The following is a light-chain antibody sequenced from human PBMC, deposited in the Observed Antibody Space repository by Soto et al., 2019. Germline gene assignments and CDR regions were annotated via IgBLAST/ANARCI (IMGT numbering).Light chain of an antibody. J-gene: IGKJ1*01. Sequence: DIQMTQAPCALCASVWDIVTITCRASQIISNYLNLYQQKPGKAPKLLIYAASSLQTGVPSRFSGSASGTDFTLTISSLQPEDFATYYCQQSYRNPRTFGLGTKVDIK. CDR2: AAS. V-gene: IGKV1-39*01. CDR1: QIISNY. CDR3: QQSYRNPRT.